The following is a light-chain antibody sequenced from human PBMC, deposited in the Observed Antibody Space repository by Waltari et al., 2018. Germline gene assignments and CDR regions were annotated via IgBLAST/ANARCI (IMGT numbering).Light chain of an antibody. J-gene: IGKJ1*01. CDR3: QKYGSVPAT. V-gene: IGKV3-20*01. CDR1: QSVSRTL. CDR2: DAS. Sequence: DIVLTQSPGTLSLSLGERATLSCRARQSVSRTLAWSQQNTGQAPRLLIYDASNRGTGIADTISGSGSGTDFRHTISRLEPEDIAVYYCQKYGSVPATFGQGTKVDIK.